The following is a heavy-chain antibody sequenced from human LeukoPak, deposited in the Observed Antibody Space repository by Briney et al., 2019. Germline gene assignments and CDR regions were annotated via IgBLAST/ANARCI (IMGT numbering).Heavy chain of an antibody. J-gene: IGHJ4*02. V-gene: IGHV4-39*01. D-gene: IGHD3-16*02. CDR1: GGSISSSSYY. CDR3: ARHIYVWGSYPDY. Sequence: SETLSLTCTVSGGSISSSSYYWGWIRQPPGKGLEGIGSIYYSGSTYYNPSLKSRVTISVDTSKNQFSLKLSSVTAADTAVYYCARHIYVWGSYPDYWGQGTLVTVSS. CDR2: IYYSGST.